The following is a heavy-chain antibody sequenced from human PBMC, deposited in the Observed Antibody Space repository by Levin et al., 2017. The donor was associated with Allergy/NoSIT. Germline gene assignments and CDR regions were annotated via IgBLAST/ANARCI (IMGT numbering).Heavy chain of an antibody. CDR3: ARDMRGIAVNNGMDV. D-gene: IGHD6-19*01. J-gene: IGHJ6*02. V-gene: IGHV3-21*01. CDR1: GFTFSSYT. Sequence: PSETLSLTCAASGFTFSSYTMNWVRQAPGKGLEWVSSISSSSSYIYYADSVKGRFTISRDNAKNSLYLQMNSLRAEDTAVYYCARDMRGIAVNNGMDVWGQGTTVTVSS. CDR2: ISSSSSYI.